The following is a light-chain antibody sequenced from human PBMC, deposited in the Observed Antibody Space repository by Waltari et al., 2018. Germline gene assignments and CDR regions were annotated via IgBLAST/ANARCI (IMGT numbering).Light chain of an antibody. CDR3: SSYSSSGTVI. CDR2: EVS. V-gene: IGLV2-14*01. J-gene: IGLJ2*01. Sequence: QSALTQPASVSGSPGQSITISRTGTSSDVGGYNYASWYQQHPGKAPKLMIYEVSNRPSGVSNRFSGSKSGNTASLTISGLQAEDEADYYCSSYSSSGTVIFGGGTKLTVL. CDR1: SSDVGGYNY.